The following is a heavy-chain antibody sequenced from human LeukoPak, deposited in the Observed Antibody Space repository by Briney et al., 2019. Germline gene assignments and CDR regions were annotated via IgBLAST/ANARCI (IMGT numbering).Heavy chain of an antibody. J-gene: IGHJ2*01. CDR1: GGSFSGYY. D-gene: IGHD5-18*01. CDR3: VRSLTATWNFDL. V-gene: IGHV4-34*01. CDR2: INHSGST. Sequence: SETLSLTCAVYGGSFSGYYWSWIRQPPGKGLEWIGEINHSGSTNYNPSLKSRVTVSVDTSKNQFSLKVNSVTAADTAVYYCVRSLTATWNFDLWGRGTLVTVSS.